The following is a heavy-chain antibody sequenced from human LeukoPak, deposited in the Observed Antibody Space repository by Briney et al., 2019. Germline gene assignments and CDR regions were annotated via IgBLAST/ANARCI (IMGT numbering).Heavy chain of an antibody. CDR2: VYKSGST. CDR3: ARHGDNADYPIFYWFDS. V-gene: IGHV4-39*01. Sequence: PSETLSLTCTVSGGSISTTTYYWAWIRQSPETGLEWLGSVYKSGSTYYNPSLNSRATITVDTSKNQFSLNLRSVTAADTSVYFCARHGDNADYPIFYWFDSWGQGALVTVSS. J-gene: IGHJ5*01. CDR1: GGSISTTTYY. D-gene: IGHD4-17*01.